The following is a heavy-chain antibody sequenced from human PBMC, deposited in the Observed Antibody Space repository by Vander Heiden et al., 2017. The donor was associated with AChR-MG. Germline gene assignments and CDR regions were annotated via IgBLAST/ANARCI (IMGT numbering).Heavy chain of an antibody. CDR2: IWYDGSNK. J-gene: IGHJ4*02. CDR1: GFTFSSYG. Sequence: QVQLVASGGGVVQPGRSLRLSCAASGFTFSSYGMHWVRQAPGKGLEWVAVIWYDGSNKYYADSVKGRFTISRDNSKNTLYLQMNSLRAEDTAVYYCAREGGYRYYFDYWGQGTLVTVSS. V-gene: IGHV3-33*01. CDR3: AREGGYRYYFDY. D-gene: IGHD3-16*02.